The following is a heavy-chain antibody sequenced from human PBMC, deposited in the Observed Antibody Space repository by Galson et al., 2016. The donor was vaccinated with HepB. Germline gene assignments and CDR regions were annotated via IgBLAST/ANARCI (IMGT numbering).Heavy chain of an antibody. J-gene: IGHJ3*02. Sequence: SLRLSCAASGFSFRSYWMHWVRQAPGKGPLWVARISWDASSTNYADSVKGRFTISRDNAQNTLYLQMNSLRAEDTAVYYCAKDVDTAMVPDAFDIWGQGTMVTVSS. CDR1: GFSFRSYW. CDR3: AKDVDTAMVPDAFDI. CDR2: ISWDASST. D-gene: IGHD5-18*01. V-gene: IGHV3-74*01.